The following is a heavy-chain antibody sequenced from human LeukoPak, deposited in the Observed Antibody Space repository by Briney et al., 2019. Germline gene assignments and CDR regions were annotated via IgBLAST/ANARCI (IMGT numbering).Heavy chain of an antibody. CDR2: IDGDGSST. V-gene: IGHV3-74*01. J-gene: IGHJ4*02. Sequence: GGSLRLSCAASGFTFSSYWMQWVRQAPGKGLVWVSRIDGDGSSTNYADSVKGRFTISRDNAKNTLYLQMNSLRAEDTAVYYCVRFLTYGSGSYYQEHYYFDYWGQGTLVTVSS. D-gene: IGHD3-10*01. CDR1: GFTFSSYW. CDR3: VRFLTYGSGSYYQEHYYFDY.